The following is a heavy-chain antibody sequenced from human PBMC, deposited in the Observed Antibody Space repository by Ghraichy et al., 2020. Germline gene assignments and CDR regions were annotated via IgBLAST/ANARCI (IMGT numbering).Heavy chain of an antibody. CDR3: AGRYYDFWSGYSNRDY. V-gene: IGHV3-7*03. D-gene: IGHD3-3*01. J-gene: IGHJ4*02. Sequence: GESLRLSCAASGFTFSSYWMSWVRQAPGKGLEWVANIKQDGSEKYYVDSVKGRFTISRDNAKNSLYLQMNSLRAEDTAVYYCAGRYYDFWSGYSNRDYWGQGTLVTVSS. CDR2: IKQDGSEK. CDR1: GFTFSSYW.